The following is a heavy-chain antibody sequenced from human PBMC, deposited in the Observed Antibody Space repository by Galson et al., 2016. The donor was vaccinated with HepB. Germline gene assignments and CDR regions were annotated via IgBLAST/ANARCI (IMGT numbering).Heavy chain of an antibody. D-gene: IGHD5-24*01. CDR1: GFTFSNYA. CDR3: ARFKPEGEMPTIPVGSLDY. CDR2: TSPNGAYT. V-gene: IGHV3-64*04. J-gene: IGHJ4*02. Sequence: SLRLSCAASGFTFSNYAIHWVRQAPGKGLEIVSATSPNGAYTYYEEFVKGRFTVSRDNSRNTLFLQMTSLRLEDTGVYYCARFKPEGEMPTIPVGSLDYWGLGTLVTISS.